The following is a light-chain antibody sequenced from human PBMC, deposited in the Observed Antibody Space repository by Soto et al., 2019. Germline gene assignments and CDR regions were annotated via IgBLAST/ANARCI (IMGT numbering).Light chain of an antibody. Sequence: DIPMTQSPSSLSASVGDRVTITCRASQSISTYLNWYQQKPGKAPKLLIYAASNLQSGVPSRFSGSGSGTDFTLTISSLQPEDFATYYCQQSYNTPRSFGQGTKLEIK. CDR3: QQSYNTPRS. J-gene: IGKJ2*01. V-gene: IGKV1-39*01. CDR2: AAS. CDR1: QSISTY.